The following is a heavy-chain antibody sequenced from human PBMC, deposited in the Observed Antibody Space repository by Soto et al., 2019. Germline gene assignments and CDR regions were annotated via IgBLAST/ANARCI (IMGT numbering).Heavy chain of an antibody. V-gene: IGHV4-31*03. CDR1: NPYINSGGFY. Sequence: QMQLQESGPGLLKPSQTLSLTCNVSNPYINSGGFYWSRIRQHPGKGLEWIGYIFHSGSTLYNPSLNSRVTLSADTSKNQLSLNLRSVTVADTAVYYCARGGIAGHWFDPWGQGILVTVSS. CDR3: ARGGIAGHWFDP. CDR2: IFHSGST. D-gene: IGHD6-13*01. J-gene: IGHJ5*02.